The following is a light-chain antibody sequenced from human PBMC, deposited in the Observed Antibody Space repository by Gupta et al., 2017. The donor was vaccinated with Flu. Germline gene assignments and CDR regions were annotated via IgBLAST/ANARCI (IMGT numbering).Light chain of an antibody. CDR2: WAS. CDR1: QSVLYSSNNKNY. J-gene: IGKJ1*01. V-gene: IGKV4-1*01. CDR3: QQYYSTPWT. Sequence: DIVMTQSPDSLAVSLGERATINCKSSQSVLYSSNNKNYLAWYQQKPGQPPKLLIYWASTRESGVPDRLSGSGYGTDVTLTISSLQAEDVAVYYCQQYYSTPWTFGQGTKVEIK.